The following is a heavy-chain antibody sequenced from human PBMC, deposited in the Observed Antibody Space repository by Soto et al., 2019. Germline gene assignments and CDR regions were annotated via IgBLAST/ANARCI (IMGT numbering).Heavy chain of an antibody. Sequence: PGGSLRLSCAASGFTFSSYAMHWVRQAPGKGLEYVSAISSNGGSTYYANSVKGRFTISRDNSKNTLYLQMGSLRAEDMAVYYCATTSIAVAGTTSSGWVGVGYYYGMDVWGQGTPVTVSS. CDR2: ISSNGGST. J-gene: IGHJ6*02. D-gene: IGHD6-19*01. CDR3: ATTSIAVAGTTSSGWVGVGYYYGMDV. CDR1: GFTFSSYA. V-gene: IGHV3-64*01.